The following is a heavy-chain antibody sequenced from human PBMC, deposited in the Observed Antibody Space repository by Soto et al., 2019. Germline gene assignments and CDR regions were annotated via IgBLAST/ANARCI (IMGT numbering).Heavy chain of an antibody. Sequence: QVQLVQSGAEVKKPGSSVKVSCKASGDTFSSYAISWVRQAPGQGLEWMGKIIHTFGRTNYAQKFQGRLTISADATTSTVYWELSTLLSEDTAVYYCAINLISSFAMDVWGQGTTLIVSS. D-gene: IGHD3-10*01. CDR3: AINLISSFAMDV. V-gene: IGHV1-69*18. CDR2: IIHTFGRT. J-gene: IGHJ6*02. CDR1: GDTFSSYA.